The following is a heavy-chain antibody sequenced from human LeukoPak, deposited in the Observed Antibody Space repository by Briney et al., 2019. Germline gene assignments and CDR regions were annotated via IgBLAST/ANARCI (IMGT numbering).Heavy chain of an antibody. J-gene: IGHJ6*02. D-gene: IGHD4-17*01. CDR1: GGTFSSYA. CDR3: ARKGLRSLGVHDGPYYYGMDV. CDR2: IIPIFGTA. V-gene: IGHV1-69*13. Sequence: SVTVSCKASGGTFSSYAISWVRLAPGQGLEWMGGIIPIFGTANYAQKFQGRVTTTADESTSTAYMELSSLRSEDTAVYYCARKGLRSLGVHDGPYYYGMDVWGQGTTVTVSS.